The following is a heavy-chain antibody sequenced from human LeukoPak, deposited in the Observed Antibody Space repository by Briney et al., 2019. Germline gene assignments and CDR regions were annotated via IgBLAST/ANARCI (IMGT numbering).Heavy chain of an antibody. CDR2: ISSSSSYI. Sequence: GGSLRLSCAASGFTFSSYSMNWVRQAPGKGLEWVSSISSSSSYIYYADSVKGRFTISRDNAKNSLYLQMNSLRAEDTAVYYCARDLGPNVGQGMDVWGQGTTVTVSS. D-gene: IGHD2-15*01. CDR3: ARDLGPNVGQGMDV. V-gene: IGHV3-21*01. J-gene: IGHJ6*02. CDR1: GFTFSSYS.